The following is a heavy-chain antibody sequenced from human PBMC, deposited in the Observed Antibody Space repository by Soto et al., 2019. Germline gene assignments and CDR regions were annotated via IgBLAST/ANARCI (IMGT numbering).Heavy chain of an antibody. D-gene: IGHD4-17*01. Sequence: EVHLVESGGGLVQPGGSLRLSCAASGFTFSTYWMSWVRQAPGKGLEWVANIKQDGSEKYYVDSVKGRFTISRDNAKNSLYLQLNSLRAEDTAVYYCARHYGDYARLIDCWGQGTLVTVSS. CDR2: IKQDGSEK. V-gene: IGHV3-7*01. CDR1: GFTFSTYW. CDR3: ARHYGDYARLIDC. J-gene: IGHJ4*02.